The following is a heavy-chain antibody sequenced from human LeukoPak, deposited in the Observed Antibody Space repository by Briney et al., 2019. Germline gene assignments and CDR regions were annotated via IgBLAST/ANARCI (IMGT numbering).Heavy chain of an antibody. V-gene: IGHV1-69*05. CDR1: GGTFSSYA. CDR2: IIPIFGTA. Sequence: SVKVSCKASGGTFSSYAISWVRQAPGQGLEWMGRIIPIFGTANYAQKFQGRVTITTDESTSTAYMELSSLRSEDTAVYYCARSKIGGVIILYYFDYWGQGTLVTVSS. J-gene: IGHJ4*02. CDR3: ARSKIGGVIILYYFDY. D-gene: IGHD3-16*02.